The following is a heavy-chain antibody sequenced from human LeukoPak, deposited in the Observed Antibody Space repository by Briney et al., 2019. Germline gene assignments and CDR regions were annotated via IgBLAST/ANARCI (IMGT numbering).Heavy chain of an antibody. V-gene: IGHV1-2*02. CDR3: AYDIVDTTNHAFDI. J-gene: IGHJ3*02. CDR2: INPNSGGT. Sequence: SVNVSCMASGCTFTGYYMHWVGQAGGQGLDGMGWINPNSGGTNYAQKCQGRVTMPRDKSIRTAYMELSRLRSDDTAVYYCAYDIVDTTNHAFDIWGQGTMVTVSS. CDR1: GCTFTGYY. D-gene: IGHD5-12*01.